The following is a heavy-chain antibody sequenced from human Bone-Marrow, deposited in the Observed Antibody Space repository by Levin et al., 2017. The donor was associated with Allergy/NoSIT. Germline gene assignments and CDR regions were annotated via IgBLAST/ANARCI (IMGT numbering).Heavy chain of an antibody. CDR2: IYYSGST. Sequence: KPSETLSLTCTVSGGSISSSSYYWGWIRQPPGKGPEWIGSIYYSGSTYYNPSLKSRVTISVDTSKNQFSLKLSSVTAADTAVYYCARRGYSSGWSPPLDWGQGTLVTVSS. V-gene: IGHV4-39*01. CDR1: GGSISSSSYY. J-gene: IGHJ4*02. D-gene: IGHD6-19*01. CDR3: ARRGYSSGWSPPLD.